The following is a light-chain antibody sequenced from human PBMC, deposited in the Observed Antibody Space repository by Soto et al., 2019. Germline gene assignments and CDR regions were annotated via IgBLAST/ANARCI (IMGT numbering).Light chain of an antibody. J-gene: IGKJ5*01. CDR2: DAY. CDR1: QSVSSSR. V-gene: IGKV3-20*01. Sequence: VVLTQSPGTLSLSPGERGTLSCRASQSVSSSRLAWYQQKPGQAPRLPIHDAYKRATGIPDRFSATGSGTDYTLTISRLEPEDFAVYYCQQYGNSPNTFGQGTRLEIK. CDR3: QQYGNSPNT.